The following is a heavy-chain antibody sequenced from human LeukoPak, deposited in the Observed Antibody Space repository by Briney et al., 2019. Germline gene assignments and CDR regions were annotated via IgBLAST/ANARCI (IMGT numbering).Heavy chain of an antibody. J-gene: IGHJ5*02. CDR2: IYYSGST. V-gene: IGHV4-31*03. CDR3: ARVGYSSSWRERIHNP. Sequence: PSQTLSLTCTVSGGSISSGGYYWSWIRQHPGKGLEWIGYIYYSGSTYYNPSLKSRVTISVDTSKNQFSLKLSSVTAADTAVYYCARVGYSSSWRERIHNPWGQGTPVTVSS. D-gene: IGHD6-13*01. CDR1: GGSISSGGYY.